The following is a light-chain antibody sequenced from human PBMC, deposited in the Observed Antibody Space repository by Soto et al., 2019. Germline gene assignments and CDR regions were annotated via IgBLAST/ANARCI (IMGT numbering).Light chain of an antibody. CDR2: GAS. Sequence: EIVLTQSPGTLSLSPGDRATLSCRASQSVRSTYLAWYQQKPGQAPRLLIYGASSRATGIPDRFSGSGSGTDFPLTISRLEPDDFAVYYCQQYGNSPLTFGGGTKVEIK. V-gene: IGKV3-20*01. J-gene: IGKJ4*01. CDR3: QQYGNSPLT. CDR1: QSVRSTY.